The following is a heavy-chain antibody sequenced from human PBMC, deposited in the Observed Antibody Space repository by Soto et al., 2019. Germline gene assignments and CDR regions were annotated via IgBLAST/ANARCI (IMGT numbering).Heavy chain of an antibody. CDR1: GFTFSSYA. D-gene: IGHD2-15*01. V-gene: IGHV3-23*01. J-gene: IGHJ6*02. Sequence: QPGGSLRLSCAASGFTFSSYAMSWVRQAPGKGLEWVSAISGSGGSTYYADSVKGRFTISRDNSKNTLYLQMNSLRAEDTAVYYCAKDMIQVPPEHSVVVAATYGMDVWGQGTTVTVSS. CDR3: AKDMIQVPPEHSVVVAATYGMDV. CDR2: ISGSGGST.